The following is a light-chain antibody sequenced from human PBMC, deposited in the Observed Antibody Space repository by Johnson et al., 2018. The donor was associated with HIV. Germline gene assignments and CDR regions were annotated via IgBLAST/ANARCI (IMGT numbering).Light chain of an antibody. CDR2: DNN. J-gene: IGLJ1*01. CDR1: SSNIGNNY. CDR3: GTWDSSLSASV. V-gene: IGLV1-51*01. Sequence: QSVLTQPPSVSAAPGQKVTISCSGSSSNIGNNYVSWYQQLPRSAPKLLIYDNNKRPSGIPDRFSGSKSDTSATLRITGLQTGDEADYYCGTWDSSLSASVFGTGTKVTVL.